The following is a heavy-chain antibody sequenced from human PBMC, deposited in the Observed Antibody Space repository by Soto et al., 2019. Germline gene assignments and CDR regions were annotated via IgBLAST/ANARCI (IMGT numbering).Heavy chain of an antibody. Sequence: ASVKVSCKASGYTFTGYYMHWVRQAPGQGLEWMGWINPNSGGTNYAQKFQGWVTMTRDTSISTAYMELSRLRSDDTAVYYCARDSSSRQWDWFDPWGQGTLVTVSS. J-gene: IGHJ5*02. CDR2: INPNSGGT. V-gene: IGHV1-2*04. CDR1: GYTFTGYY. D-gene: IGHD6-6*01. CDR3: ARDSSSRQWDWFDP.